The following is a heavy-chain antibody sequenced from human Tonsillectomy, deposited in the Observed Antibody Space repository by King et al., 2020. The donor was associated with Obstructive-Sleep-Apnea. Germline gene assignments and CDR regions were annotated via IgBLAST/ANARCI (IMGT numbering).Heavy chain of an antibody. CDR3: ARDREGAGRIAAAGIDY. Sequence: VQLVESGAEVKKPGSSVKVSCKASGGTFSSYAISWVRQAPGQGLEWMGGIIPILGIANYAQKFQGRVTITADKSTSTAYMELSSLRSEDTAVYYCARDREGAGRIAAAGIDYWGQGTLVTVSS. V-gene: IGHV1-69*09. CDR1: GGTFSSYA. J-gene: IGHJ4*02. CDR2: IIPILGIA. D-gene: IGHD6-13*01.